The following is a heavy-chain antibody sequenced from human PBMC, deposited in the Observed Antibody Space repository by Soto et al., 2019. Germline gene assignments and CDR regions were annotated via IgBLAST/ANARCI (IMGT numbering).Heavy chain of an antibody. D-gene: IGHD3-10*01. CDR1: GGSVSSGSYY. CDR2: IYYSGST. Sequence: SETLSLTCTVSGGSVSSGSYYWSWIRQPPGKGLEWIGYIYYSGSTNYNPSLKSRVTISVDTSKNQFSLKLSSVTAADTAVYYCARGRYYYGSGIQAYYYYYGMDVWAKGPRSPSP. V-gene: IGHV4-61*01. CDR3: ARGRYYYGSGIQAYYYYYGMDV. J-gene: IGHJ6*02.